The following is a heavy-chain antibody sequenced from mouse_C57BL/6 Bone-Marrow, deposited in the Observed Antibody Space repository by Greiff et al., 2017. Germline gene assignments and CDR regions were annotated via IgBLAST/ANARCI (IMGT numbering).Heavy chain of an antibody. J-gene: IGHJ2*01. V-gene: IGHV1-42*01. CDR1: GYSFTGYY. D-gene: IGHD2-4*01. CDR2: INHSTGGT. CDR3: ARGPYDYDGDFDY. Sequence: VQLQQSGPELVKPGASVKISCKASGYSFTGYYMNWVQQSPEKSLEWLGEINHSTGGTTYTQKLKAKATLTVDKSSSTAYMQLKSLTSEDSAVYYCARGPYDYDGDFDYWGQGTTLTVSS.